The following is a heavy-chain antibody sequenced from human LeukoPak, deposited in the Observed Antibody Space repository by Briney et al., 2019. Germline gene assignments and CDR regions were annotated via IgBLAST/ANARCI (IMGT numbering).Heavy chain of an antibody. CDR2: IYPGDSDT. CDR3: ARSLVYDSSGYYVTDAFDI. D-gene: IGHD3-22*01. Sequence: GESLKISCKGSGYSFTRYWIGWVRQMPGKGLEWMGIIYPGDSDTRYSPSFQGQVTISADKSISTAYLQWSSLKASDTAMYYCARSLVYDSSGYYVTDAFDIWGQGTMVTVSS. J-gene: IGHJ3*02. CDR1: GYSFTRYW. V-gene: IGHV5-51*01.